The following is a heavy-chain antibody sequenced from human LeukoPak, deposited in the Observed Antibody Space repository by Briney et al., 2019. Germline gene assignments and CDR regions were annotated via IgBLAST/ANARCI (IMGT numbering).Heavy chain of an antibody. CDR2: IYYSGST. CDR3: ARSYDFWSGYKAFDI. J-gene: IGHJ3*02. CDR1: GGSISSYY. Sequence: SETLSLTCTVSGGSISSYYWSWIRQPPGKGLEWIGYIYYSGSTNYNPSLKSRVTISVDTSKNQFSLKLSSVTAADTAVYYCARSYDFWSGYKAFDIWGQGTMVTVSS. D-gene: IGHD3-3*01. V-gene: IGHV4-59*08.